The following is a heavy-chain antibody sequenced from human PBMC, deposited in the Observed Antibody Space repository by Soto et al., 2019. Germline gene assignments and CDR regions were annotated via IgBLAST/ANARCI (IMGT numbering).Heavy chain of an antibody. CDR3: ARYCSGGSCYHNWFAP. J-gene: IGHJ5*02. D-gene: IGHD2-15*01. V-gene: IGHV4-30-4*01. Sequence: QVQLQESGPGLLKPSQTLSLTCTVSGGSISSGDYYWSWIRQPPGQGLEWIGYIYSSGSTYYNPSLKSRLTMSVDTSKNPFSLKLSAVTAADTAVYYCARYCSGGSCYHNWFAPWGQGTLVTVSS. CDR2: IYSSGST. CDR1: GGSISSGDYY.